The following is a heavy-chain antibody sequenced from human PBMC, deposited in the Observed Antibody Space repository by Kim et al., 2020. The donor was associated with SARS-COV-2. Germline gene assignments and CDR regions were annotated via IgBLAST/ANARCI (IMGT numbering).Heavy chain of an antibody. CDR3: ARGDGYNEFDY. CDR1: GFTFTIYS. CDR2: ISYDGSKT. D-gene: IGHD5-12*01. V-gene: IGHV3-30-3*01. J-gene: IGHJ4*02. Sequence: GGSLRLSCAASGFTFTIYSMHWVRQAPGNGLEWVAVISYDGSKTYYADSVKGRFTISRDNSRNTLYLQMNSLRTEDTAVYYCARGDGYNEFDYWGQGTLVTVSS.